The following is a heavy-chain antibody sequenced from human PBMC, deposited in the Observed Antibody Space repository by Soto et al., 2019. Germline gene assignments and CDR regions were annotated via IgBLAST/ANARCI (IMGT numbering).Heavy chain of an antibody. D-gene: IGHD2-15*01. CDR2: IYYSGST. CDR1: GGSISSYY. Sequence: SETLSLTCTVSGGSISSYYWSWIRQPPGKGLEWIGYIYYSGSTNYNPSLKSRVTISVDTSKNQFSLKLSSVTAADTAVYYCASGGSMPARGWFDPWGQGTLVTVSS. V-gene: IGHV4-59*08. CDR3: ASGGSMPARGWFDP. J-gene: IGHJ5*02.